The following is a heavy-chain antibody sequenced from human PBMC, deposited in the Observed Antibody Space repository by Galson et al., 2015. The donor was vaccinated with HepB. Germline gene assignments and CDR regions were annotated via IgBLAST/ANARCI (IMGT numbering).Heavy chain of an antibody. J-gene: IGHJ6*02. D-gene: IGHD3-16*01. CDR2: IIPIFGTA. V-gene: IGHV1-69*13. CDR3: AGLMGEYYYYYGMDV. Sequence: SVKVSCKASGGTFSSYAISWVRQAPGQGLEWMGGIIPIFGTANYAQKSQGRVTITADESTSTAYMELSSLRSEDTAVYYCAGLMGEYYYYYGMDVWGQGTTVTVSS. CDR1: GGTFSSYA.